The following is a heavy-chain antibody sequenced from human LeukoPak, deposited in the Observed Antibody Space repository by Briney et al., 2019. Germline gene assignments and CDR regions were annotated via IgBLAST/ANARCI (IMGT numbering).Heavy chain of an antibody. D-gene: IGHD2-15*01. Sequence: GGSLRLSCAASGFTFSSYAMSWVRQAPGKGLEWVSAISGSGGSTYYADSVKGRFTISRDNSKNTLYLQMNSLRADDTAIYYCAKGRALEVVAAFNYWGQGTVVTASS. CDR3: AKGRALEVVAAFNY. J-gene: IGHJ4*02. CDR2: ISGSGGST. V-gene: IGHV3-23*01. CDR1: GFTFSSYA.